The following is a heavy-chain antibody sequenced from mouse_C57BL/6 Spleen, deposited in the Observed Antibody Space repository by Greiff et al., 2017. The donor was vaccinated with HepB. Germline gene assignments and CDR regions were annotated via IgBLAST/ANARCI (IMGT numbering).Heavy chain of an antibody. CDR1: GFTFSDYG. J-gene: IGHJ2*01. CDR2: ISSGSSTI. V-gene: IGHV5-17*01. Sequence: EVKLMEPGGGLVKPGGSLKLSCAASGFTFSDYGMHWVRQAPEKGLEWVAYISSGSSTIYYADTVKGRFTISRDNAKNTLFLQMTSLRSEDTAMYYCARGGTSYFDYWGQGTTPTVSS. CDR3: ARGGTSYFDY. D-gene: IGHD3-3*01.